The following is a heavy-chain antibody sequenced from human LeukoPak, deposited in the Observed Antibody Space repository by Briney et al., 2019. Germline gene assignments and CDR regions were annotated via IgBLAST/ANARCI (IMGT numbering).Heavy chain of an antibody. D-gene: IGHD3/OR15-3a*01. V-gene: IGHV3-7*01. CDR1: GFTFSSYA. CDR3: AKLLRDVTIYDF. J-gene: IGHJ1*01. Sequence: GGSLRLSCAASGFTFSSYAMHWVRQAPGKGLEWVASINQRGSAIFYVDSVRGRFTVSRDNAKNSLFLQMNSLRADDTAFYYCAKLLRDVTIYDFWGPGALVTVSS. CDR2: INQRGSAI.